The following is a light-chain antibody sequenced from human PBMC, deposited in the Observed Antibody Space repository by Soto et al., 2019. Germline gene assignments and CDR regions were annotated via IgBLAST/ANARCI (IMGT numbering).Light chain of an antibody. CDR1: QSVSSN. V-gene: IGKV3-15*01. CDR2: GAS. Sequence: EIVMTQSPATLSVSPGERATLSCRASQSVSSNLAWYQQKPGQAPRLLIYGASTRATGFPARFSGSGSGTDFTLTITSLQSEDFAVYYCQQYNNWPRTFGQGTKVVIK. J-gene: IGKJ1*01. CDR3: QQYNNWPRT.